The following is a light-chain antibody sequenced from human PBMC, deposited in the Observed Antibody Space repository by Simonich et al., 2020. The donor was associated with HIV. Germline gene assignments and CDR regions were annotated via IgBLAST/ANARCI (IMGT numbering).Light chain of an antibody. CDR1: QDISDL. Sequence: DIQMTQSPSSLSASVGDRVTITCQASQDISDLLNWYQQKPGKAPKLLIYDASNLETGVPSRFSGSGSGTDFTFTISSLPPEDIATYYCQEYDNLLALTFGGGTKVEIK. J-gene: IGKJ4*01. V-gene: IGKV1-33*01. CDR3: QEYDNLLALT. CDR2: DAS.